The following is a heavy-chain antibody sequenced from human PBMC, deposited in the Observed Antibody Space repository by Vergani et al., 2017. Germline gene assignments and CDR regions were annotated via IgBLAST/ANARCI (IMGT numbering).Heavy chain of an antibody. CDR3: ARGDYGILTGYRY. J-gene: IGHJ4*02. V-gene: IGHV1-46*03. Sequence: QVQVVQSGAAVKKSGASVKVSCKTSGYTFSNYYMHWVRPAPGQGLEWMGIINPSGGHTNYAQKFQGRVTMTRDTSTSTVYMVLSSLRSEDTAIYYCARGDYGILTGYRYWGQGTMVTVSA. CDR1: GYTFSNYY. CDR2: INPSGGHT. D-gene: IGHD3-9*01.